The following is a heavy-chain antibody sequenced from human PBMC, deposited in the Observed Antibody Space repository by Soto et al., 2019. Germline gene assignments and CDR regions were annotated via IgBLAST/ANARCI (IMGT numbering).Heavy chain of an antibody. CDR1: GFTFRSFT. Sequence: GSLRLSCAASGFTFRSFTMNWVRQAPGKGLEWVSTISSNSAHIYYTDALRGRFTISRDNAKNTLYLQMNSLRAEDTAVYYCANLVGAAADWFDPWGQGTLVTVSS. CDR3: ANLVGAAADWFDP. J-gene: IGHJ5*02. D-gene: IGHD6-13*01. CDR2: ISSNSAHI. V-gene: IGHV3-21*04.